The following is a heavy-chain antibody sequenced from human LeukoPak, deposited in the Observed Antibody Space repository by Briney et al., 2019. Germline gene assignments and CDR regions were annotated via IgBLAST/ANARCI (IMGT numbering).Heavy chain of an antibody. CDR3: ARGDY. J-gene: IGHJ4*02. CDR1: GGTFSSYA. CDR2: IIPIFGTA. Sequence: VASVKVSCKASGGTFSSYAISWVRQAPGQGLEWMGGIIPIFGTANYAQKFQGRVTMTTDTSTSTAYMELRSLRSDDTAVYYCARGDYWGQGTLVTVSS. V-gene: IGHV1-69*05.